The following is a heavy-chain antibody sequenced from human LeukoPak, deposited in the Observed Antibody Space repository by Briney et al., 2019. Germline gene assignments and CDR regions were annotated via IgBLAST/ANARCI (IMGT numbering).Heavy chain of an antibody. J-gene: IGHJ4*02. CDR1: GFTFSSYA. D-gene: IGHD5-18*01. Sequence: PGGSLRLSCAASGFTFSSYAMSWVRQAPGKGLEWVSAISGSGGSTYYADSVKGRFTFSRDNSKNTLYLQMNSLRAEDTAVYYCARGLSGVTGYTYGRGIDYWGQGTLVTVSS. CDR3: ARGLSGVTGYTYGRGIDY. CDR2: ISGSGGST. V-gene: IGHV3-23*01.